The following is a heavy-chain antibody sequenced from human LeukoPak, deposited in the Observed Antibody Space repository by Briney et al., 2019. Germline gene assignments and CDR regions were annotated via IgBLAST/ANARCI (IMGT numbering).Heavy chain of an antibody. CDR3: AKDEQHKYYYDSSGYYGYDY. CDR1: GFTFSSYA. D-gene: IGHD3-22*01. V-gene: IGHV3-23*01. Sequence: GGSLRLSCAASGFTFSSYAMSWVRQAPGKGLEWVSAISGSGGSTYYADSVKGRFTISRDNSKNTLYLQMNSLRAEDTAVYYCAKDEQHKYYYDSSGYYGYDYWGQGTLATVSS. CDR2: ISGSGGST. J-gene: IGHJ4*02.